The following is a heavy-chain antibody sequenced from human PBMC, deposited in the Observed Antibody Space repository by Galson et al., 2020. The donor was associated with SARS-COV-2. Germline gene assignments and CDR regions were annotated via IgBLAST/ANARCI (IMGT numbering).Heavy chain of an antibody. CDR2: IAFDVGNQ. CDR1: GILFSKYA. J-gene: IGHJ4*02. CDR3: ASAGPMAVSATFY. Sequence: GASLRPPCAASGILFSKYAKHWVRQAPAQGPEWVAIIAFDVGNQYYADSVEGRFTISRDNSKNSLFLQMNSLRADDTAVYYCASAGPMAVSATFYWGQGTLVTVSS. V-gene: IGHV3-30-3*01. D-gene: IGHD2-21*02.